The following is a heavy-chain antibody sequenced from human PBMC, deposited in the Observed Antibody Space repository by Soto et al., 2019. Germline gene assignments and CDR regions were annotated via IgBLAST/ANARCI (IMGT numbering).Heavy chain of an antibody. Sequence: GGSLRLSCGASQFTFSTFDMNWVRQAPGKGLEWISYISSGRRTISYADSVKGRFTISRDNAKNSLYLQMNSLRDEDTAVYYCARLRYYGMAVWGQGTTVTVSS. CDR1: QFTFSTFD. CDR2: ISSGRRTI. V-gene: IGHV3-48*02. D-gene: IGHD2-15*01. J-gene: IGHJ6*02. CDR3: ARLRYYGMAV.